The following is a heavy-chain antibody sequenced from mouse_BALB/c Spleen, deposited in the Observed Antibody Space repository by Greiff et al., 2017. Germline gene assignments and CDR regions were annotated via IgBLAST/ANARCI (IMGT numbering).Heavy chain of an antibody. J-gene: IGHJ4*01. V-gene: IGHV5-6-5*01. CDR3: ARGEVYGYDSYYAMDY. CDR2: ISSGGST. D-gene: IGHD2-2*01. Sequence: EVQLVESGGGLVKPGGSLKLSCAASGFTFSSYAMPWVRQTPEKRLEWVASISSGGSTYYPDSVKGRFTISRDNARNILYLQMSSLRSEDTAMYYCARGEVYGYDSYYAMDYWGQGTSVTVSA. CDR1: GFTFSSYA.